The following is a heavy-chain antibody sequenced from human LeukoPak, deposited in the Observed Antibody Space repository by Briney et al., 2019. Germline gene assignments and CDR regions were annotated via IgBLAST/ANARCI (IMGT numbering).Heavy chain of an antibody. CDR2: ISAYDGNT. V-gene: IGHV1-18*01. CDR1: GYTFTSYG. CDR3: ARGTSSGGYSDYYFDC. J-gene: IGHJ4*02. Sequence: ASVKVTCKASGYTFTSYGVSWVRQAPGQGLEWMGWISAYDGNTNYAQKLQGRVTMTTDTSTSTAYMELRSLRSDDTAVYYCARGTSSGGYSDYYFDCWGQGTLVPVSS. D-gene: IGHD6-19*01.